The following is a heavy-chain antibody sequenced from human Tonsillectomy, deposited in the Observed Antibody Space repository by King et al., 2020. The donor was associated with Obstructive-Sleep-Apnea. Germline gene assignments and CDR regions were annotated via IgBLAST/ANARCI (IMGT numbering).Heavy chain of an antibody. CDR3: GGDRLGATGAFDH. D-gene: IGHD1-26*01. CDR1: GFIFSSFS. J-gene: IGHJ3*01. CDR2: ISSSGANI. V-gene: IGHV3-48*04. Sequence: VQLVESGGGLVQPGGSLRLSCAASGFIFSSFSMNWVRQSPGKGLEWLSYISSSGANIYYGDSLKGRFTISRDNAKNSLFLQMNSLRAEDTGVYYCGGDRLGATGAFDHWGQGTMVTVSS.